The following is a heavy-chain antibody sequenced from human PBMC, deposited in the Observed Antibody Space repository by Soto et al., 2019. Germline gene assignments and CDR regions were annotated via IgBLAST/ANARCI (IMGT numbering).Heavy chain of an antibody. CDR2: MQHTGNT. Sequence: QVQLQESGPGLVKPSETLSLTCAVSGASIRSYHWSWIRQPAGKGLEWIGRMQHTGNTNYNPSLKSRVTMSVATSKSQISLKRTSVTAAGTAVYFCAKDVSSRRWFDPWGQGILVIVSS. D-gene: IGHD3-16*01. CDR1: GASIRSYH. J-gene: IGHJ5*02. CDR3: AKDVSSRRWFDP. V-gene: IGHV4-4*07.